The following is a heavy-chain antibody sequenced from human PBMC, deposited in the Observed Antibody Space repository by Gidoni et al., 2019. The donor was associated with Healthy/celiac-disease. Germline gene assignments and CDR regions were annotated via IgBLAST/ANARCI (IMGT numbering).Heavy chain of an antibody. CDR2: IYTSGST. V-gene: IGHV4-4*07. CDR3: ARDLAIAVAPLPHWYFDL. D-gene: IGHD6-19*01. CDR1: GGSISSYY. Sequence: QVQLQESGPGLVKPSETLSLTCTVSGGSISSYYWSWIRQPAGKGLEWIGRIYTSGSTNYNPSLKSRVTMSVDTSKNQFSLKLSSVTAADTAVYYCARDLAIAVAPLPHWYFDLWGRGTLVTVSS. J-gene: IGHJ2*01.